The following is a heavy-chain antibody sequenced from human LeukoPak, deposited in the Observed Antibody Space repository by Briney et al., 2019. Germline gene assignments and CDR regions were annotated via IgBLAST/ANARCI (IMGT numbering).Heavy chain of an antibody. CDR3: ARQEPSQGEYSSSWWVY. Sequence: SETLSLTCTVSGGSISSGSYFWSWIRQPTGKGLEWIGRIYTSGSTNYNPSLKSRVTMSVDTSKNQFSLKLSSVTAADTAVYYCARQEPSQGEYSSSWWVYWGQGTLVTVSS. CDR2: IYTSGST. CDR1: GGSISSGSYF. V-gene: IGHV4-61*02. D-gene: IGHD6-13*01. J-gene: IGHJ4*02.